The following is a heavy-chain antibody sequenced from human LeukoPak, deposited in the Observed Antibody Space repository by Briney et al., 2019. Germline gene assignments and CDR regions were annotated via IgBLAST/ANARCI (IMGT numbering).Heavy chain of an antibody. CDR3: ARARVGDPTDY. J-gene: IGHJ4*02. V-gene: IGHV3-74*01. CDR1: GFPFSSYA. Sequence: PGGSLRLSCAASGFPFSSYAMYWVRQAPGKGLVCVSRVHGDGDNIGYADSVKGRFTIFRDNAKNTLYLQMSSLRPDDTAVYYCARARVGDPTDYWGQGTLVTVSS. CDR2: VHGDGDNI. D-gene: IGHD1-26*01.